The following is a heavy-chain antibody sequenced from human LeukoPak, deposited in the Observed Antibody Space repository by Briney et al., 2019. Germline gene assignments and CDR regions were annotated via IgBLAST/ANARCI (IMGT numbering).Heavy chain of an antibody. D-gene: IGHD4/OR15-4a*01. CDR3: ARDKLGAFDY. CDR2: ISSSRSYI. Sequence: GGSLRLSCAASGFTFSSYSMNWVRQAPGKGLEWVSSISSSRSYIYYADSVKGRFTISRDNAKNSLYLQMNSLRAEDTAVYYCARDKLGAFDYWGQGTLVTVSS. J-gene: IGHJ4*02. V-gene: IGHV3-21*01. CDR1: GFTFSSYS.